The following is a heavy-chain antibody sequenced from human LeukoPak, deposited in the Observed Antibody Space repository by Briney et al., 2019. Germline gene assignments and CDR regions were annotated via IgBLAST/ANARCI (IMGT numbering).Heavy chain of an antibody. Sequence: VASVKVSCKASGYTFTGYYMHWVRQAPGQGLEWMGWINPNSGGTNYAQKFQGRVTMTRDTSISTAYMELSRLRSDDTAVYYCARDNSCGYLMSYWGQGTLVTVSS. CDR3: ARDNSCGYLMSY. J-gene: IGHJ4*02. CDR2: INPNSGGT. V-gene: IGHV1-2*02. D-gene: IGHD5-18*01. CDR1: GYTFTGYY.